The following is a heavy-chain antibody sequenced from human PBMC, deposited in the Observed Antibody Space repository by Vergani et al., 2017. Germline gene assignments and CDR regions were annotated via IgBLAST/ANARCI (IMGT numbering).Heavy chain of an antibody. CDR1: GFHFSDYG. CDR3: ARDFLTRVKTLEYYYIGV. J-gene: IGHJ6*03. Sequence: QVQLVESGGGEVQPGRSLRLSCSAAGFHFSDYGVHWVRQAPGKGLEWVSVISYEGYKKNYADSVKGRFTISRDNSKNTLYLEMNALRAEDTAVYYCARDFLTRVKTLEYYYIGVWGKGDTVTGSS. CDR2: ISYEGYKK. V-gene: IGHV3-30*03. D-gene: IGHD1-1*01.